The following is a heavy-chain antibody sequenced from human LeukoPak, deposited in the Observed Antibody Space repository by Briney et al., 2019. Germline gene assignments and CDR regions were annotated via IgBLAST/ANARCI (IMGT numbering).Heavy chain of an antibody. Sequence: SETLSLTCTVSGGSISSYYWSWIRQPPGKGLKWIGYIYYSGSTNYNPSLKSRVTISVDTSKNQSSLKLSSVTAADTAVYYCARAGFGELVDYWGQGTLVTVSS. D-gene: IGHD3-10*01. CDR2: IYYSGST. J-gene: IGHJ4*02. CDR3: ARAGFGELVDY. V-gene: IGHV4-59*01. CDR1: GGSISSYY.